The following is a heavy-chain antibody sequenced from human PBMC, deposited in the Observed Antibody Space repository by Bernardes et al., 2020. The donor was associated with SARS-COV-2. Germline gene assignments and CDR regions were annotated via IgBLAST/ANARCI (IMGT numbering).Heavy chain of an antibody. Sequence: GESLNISCKVSGDRFANAYIAWVRQLPGKGLEWVGTIYLEDFKVTYSPSLQGHLTISAGESFTTAYLQWTSVRASDTATYFCETAPYPTRSHFSYWGQGALITVSS. CDR3: ETAPYPTRSHFSY. D-gene: IGHD1-26*01. J-gene: IGHJ4*02. CDR1: GDRFANAY. V-gene: IGHV5-51*01. CDR2: IYLEDFKV.